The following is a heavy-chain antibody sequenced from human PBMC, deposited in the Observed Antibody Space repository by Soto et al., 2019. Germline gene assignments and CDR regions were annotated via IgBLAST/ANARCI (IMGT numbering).Heavy chain of an antibody. CDR2: IYYSGST. V-gene: IGHV4-30-4*01. J-gene: IGHJ6*02. Sequence: QVQLQESGPGLVKPSQTLSLTCTVSGGSISSGDYYWSWIRQPPGKGLEWIGYIYYSGSTYYNPSLKSRVTIPVDTSKNQFSLKRSSVTAADAAVYYCARVGFGELLAHGMDVWGQGTTVTVSS. D-gene: IGHD3-10*01. CDR3: ARVGFGELLAHGMDV. CDR1: GGSISSGDYY.